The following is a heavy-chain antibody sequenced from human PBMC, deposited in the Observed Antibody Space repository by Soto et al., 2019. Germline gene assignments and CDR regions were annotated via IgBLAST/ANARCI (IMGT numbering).Heavy chain of an antibody. CDR1: GGSISSSSYY. J-gene: IGHJ6*02. CDR2: IYYSGST. CDR3: ARAGYSSGWGVLNDYYYGMDV. D-gene: IGHD6-19*01. Sequence: SETLSLTCTVSGGSISSSSYYWGWIRQPPGKGLEWIGSIYYSGSTYYNPSLKSRVTTSVDTSKNQFSLKLSSVTAADTAVYYCARAGYSSGWGVLNDYYYGMDVWGQGTTVTVSS. V-gene: IGHV4-39*01.